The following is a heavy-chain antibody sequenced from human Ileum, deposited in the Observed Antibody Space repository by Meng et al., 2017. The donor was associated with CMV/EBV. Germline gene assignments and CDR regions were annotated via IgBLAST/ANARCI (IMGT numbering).Heavy chain of an antibody. CDR2: NTHSGRA. J-gene: IGHJ4*02. V-gene: IGHV4-34*01. CDR1: GGSFNDYY. Sequence: GGGGLLKPSATLSPTFAVFGGSFNDYYWTWFRQSPGKGLEWIGENTHSGRAYYSSSLTGRATISVDMSKYQFSLKLPSVTAADTAIYYCARGLASGWPDYWGQGTLVTVSS. CDR3: ARGLASGWPDY. D-gene: IGHD3-10*01.